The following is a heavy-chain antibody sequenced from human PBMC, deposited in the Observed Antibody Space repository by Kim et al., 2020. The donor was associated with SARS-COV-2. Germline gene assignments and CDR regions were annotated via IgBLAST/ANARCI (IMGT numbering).Heavy chain of an antibody. V-gene: IGHV3-23*01. J-gene: IGHJ4*02. CDR2: ISGSVAST. D-gene: IGHD6-25*01. CDR3: AKERRASGSPDQFDY. Sequence: GGSLRLSCIASGFTFTDYTMNWLRQAPGKGLDWVSGISGSVASTYYTDEVKGRFTVSRDNSKNTVYLQMNSLRVDDTAVYYCAKERRASGSPDQFDYWGQGTLVTVSS. CDR1: GFTFTDYT.